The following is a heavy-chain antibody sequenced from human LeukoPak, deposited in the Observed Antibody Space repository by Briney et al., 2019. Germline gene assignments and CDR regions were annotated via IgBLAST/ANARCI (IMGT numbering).Heavy chain of an antibody. CDR2: ISAYNGNT. Sequence: ASVKVSCKASGCTFSNYGISWVRQAPGQGLEWMGWISAYNGNTNYAQKLQGRVTMTTDTSTSTAYMELRSLRSDDTAVYYCARVGFCSGGLCPYYFDYWGQGTLVTVSS. CDR1: GCTFSNYG. V-gene: IGHV1-18*01. D-gene: IGHD2-15*01. CDR3: ARVGFCSGGLCPYYFDY. J-gene: IGHJ4*02.